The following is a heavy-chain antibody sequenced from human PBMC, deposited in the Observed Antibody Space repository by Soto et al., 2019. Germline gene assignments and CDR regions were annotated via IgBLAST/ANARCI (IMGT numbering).Heavy chain of an antibody. D-gene: IGHD6-13*01. CDR3: ARVGSSWYFDY. J-gene: IGHJ4*02. CDR2: IIPIFGTA. Sequence: SVKVSCKASGGTFSSYAISWVRQAPGQGLEWMGGIIPIFGTANYAQKFQGRVTITADKSTGTAYMELSSLRSEDTAVYYCARVGSSWYFDYWGQGTLVTVSS. V-gene: IGHV1-69*06. CDR1: GGTFSSYA.